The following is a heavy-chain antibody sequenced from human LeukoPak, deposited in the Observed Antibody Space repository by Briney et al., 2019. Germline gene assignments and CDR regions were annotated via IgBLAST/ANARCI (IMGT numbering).Heavy chain of an antibody. V-gene: IGHV4-39*01. Sequence: SETLSLTCTVSGGSISSSSYYWGWIRQPPGKGLEWIGTIYYSGSTYYNPSLKSRVTISVDTSKNQFSLKLSSVTAADTAVYYCARVSGYCSGGSCYVYEAWDAFDIWGQGTMVTVSS. J-gene: IGHJ3*02. CDR2: IYYSGST. CDR3: ARVSGYCSGGSCYVYEAWDAFDI. CDR1: GGSISSSSYY. D-gene: IGHD2-15*01.